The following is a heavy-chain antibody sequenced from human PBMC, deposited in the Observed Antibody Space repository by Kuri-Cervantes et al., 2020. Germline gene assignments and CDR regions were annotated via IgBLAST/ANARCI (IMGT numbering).Heavy chain of an antibody. CDR1: GFTFSDYW. CDR3: ARSIGWRSGFDT. V-gene: IGHV3-7*01. Sequence: GESLKISCAASGFTFSDYWMGWVRQAPGKGLEWVANIKQDGSDEYYVDSVRGRFTISRDNAKNSLFLQMNSLRAEDTAVYYCARSIGWRSGFDTWGQGTMVTVSS. J-gene: IGHJ3*02. D-gene: IGHD3-3*01. CDR2: IKQDGSDE.